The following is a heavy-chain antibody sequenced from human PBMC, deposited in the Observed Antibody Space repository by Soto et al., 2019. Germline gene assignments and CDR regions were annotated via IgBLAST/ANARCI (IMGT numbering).Heavy chain of an antibody. V-gene: IGHV1-2*02. CDR2: VNPNNGGT. D-gene: IGHD2-2*02. J-gene: IGHJ4*02. CDR3: ARESYLSRVSFDS. CDR1: EYTFTGYY. Sequence: GASVKVSCKASEYTFTGYYMHWVRQAPGQGLEWMGWVNPNNGGTNYAQKFQGRVTMTRDTSVSTTYMELSSLRSDDTAIYYCARESYLSRVSFDSWGQGTLVTVSS.